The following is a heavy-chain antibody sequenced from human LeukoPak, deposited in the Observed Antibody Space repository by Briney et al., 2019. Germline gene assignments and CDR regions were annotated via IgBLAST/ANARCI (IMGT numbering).Heavy chain of an antibody. Sequence: SETLSLTCTVSGGSISSYYWSWIRQPPGKGLEWIGYIYYSGSTNYNPSLKSRVTISVDTSKNQFSLKLSSVTAADTAVYYCARVRRGSSSCYGDFDYWGQGTLVTVSS. V-gene: IGHV4-59*01. J-gene: IGHJ4*02. D-gene: IGHD6-13*01. CDR1: GGSISSYY. CDR3: ARVRRGSSSCYGDFDY. CDR2: IYYSGST.